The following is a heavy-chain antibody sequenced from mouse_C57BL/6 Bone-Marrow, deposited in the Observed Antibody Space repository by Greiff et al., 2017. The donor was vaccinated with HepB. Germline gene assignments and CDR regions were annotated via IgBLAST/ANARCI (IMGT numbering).Heavy chain of an antibody. V-gene: IGHV1-81*01. CDR3: ARNPYYGSSYGFAY. J-gene: IGHJ3*01. Sequence: QVQLKQSGAELARPGASVKLSCKASGYTFTSYGISWVKQRTGQGLEWIGEIYPRSGNTYYNEKFKGKATLTADKSSSTAYMELRSLTSEDSAVYFCARNPYYGSSYGFAYWGQGTLVTVSA. D-gene: IGHD1-1*01. CDR2: IYPRSGNT. CDR1: GYTFTSYG.